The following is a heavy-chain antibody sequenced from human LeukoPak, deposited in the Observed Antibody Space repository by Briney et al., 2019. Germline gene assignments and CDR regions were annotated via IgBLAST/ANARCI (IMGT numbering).Heavy chain of an antibody. D-gene: IGHD3-16*01. CDR3: ARETSQKGAHYMDV. CDR1: GGSFSGYY. Sequence: SETLSLTCAVYGGSFSGYYWSWIRQPPGKGLEWIGEINHSGSTNYNPSLKSRVTISVDTSKNQFSLKPSSVTAADTAVYYCARETSQKGAHYMDVWGKGTTVTISS. CDR2: INHSGST. J-gene: IGHJ6*03. V-gene: IGHV4-34*01.